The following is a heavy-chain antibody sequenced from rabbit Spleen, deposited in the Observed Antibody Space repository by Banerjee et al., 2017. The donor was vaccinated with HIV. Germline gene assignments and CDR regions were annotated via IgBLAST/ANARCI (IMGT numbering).Heavy chain of an antibody. J-gene: IGHJ2*01. CDR3: ARNYVNVFDP. V-gene: IGHV1S40*01. CDR1: GFSFSSSYW. Sequence: QSLEESGGDLVKPGASLTLTCTASGFSFSSSYWICWVRQAPGKGLEWIGCIYSGDGNTYYASWVNGRFTISKTSSTTVDLKMTSLTAADTATYFCARNYVNVFDPWGPGTLVTVS. D-gene: IGHD1-1*01. CDR2: IYSGDGNT.